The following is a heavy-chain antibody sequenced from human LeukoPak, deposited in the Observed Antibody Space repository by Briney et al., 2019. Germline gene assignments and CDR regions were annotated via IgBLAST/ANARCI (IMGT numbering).Heavy chain of an antibody. CDR3: ARTRDGDDYYYYGMDV. D-gene: IGHD4-17*01. CDR1: GFTFSSYA. CDR2: IYSGGST. J-gene: IGHJ6*02. V-gene: IGHV3-66*01. Sequence: GGSLRLSCAASGFTFSSYAMSWVRQAPGKGLEWVSVIYSGGSTYYADSVKGRFTISRDNSKNTLYLQMNSLRAEDTAVYYCARTRDGDDYYYYGMDVWGQGTTVTVSS.